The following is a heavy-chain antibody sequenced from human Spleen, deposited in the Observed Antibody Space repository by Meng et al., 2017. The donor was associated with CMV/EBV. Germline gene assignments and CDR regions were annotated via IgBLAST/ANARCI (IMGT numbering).Heavy chain of an antibody. CDR2: IYSGGST. D-gene: IGHD6-13*01. Sequence: GESLKISCAASRFTFDDYDMSWVRQAPGKGLEWVSVIYSGGSTYYADSVKGRFTISRDNSKNTLYLQMNSLRAEDTAVYYCARKGKQPLEDYGMDVWGQGTTVTVSS. CDR3: ARKGKQPLEDYGMDV. CDR1: RFTFDDYD. J-gene: IGHJ6*02. V-gene: IGHV3-53*01.